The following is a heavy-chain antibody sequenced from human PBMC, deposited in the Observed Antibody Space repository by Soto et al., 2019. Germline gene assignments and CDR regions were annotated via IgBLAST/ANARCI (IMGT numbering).Heavy chain of an antibody. CDR2: TYYRSKWIS. CDR3: AREPTDFNSGFDF. Sequence: SQTLSLTCAISGDSVSNNRATWNWIRQSPSGGLEWLGRTYYRSKWISDYAMSVKSRISINPDTSKNLISLHLNSVTPEDTAVYYCAREPTDFNSGFDFWGQGNPVTVSS. V-gene: IGHV6-1*01. J-gene: IGHJ4*02. CDR1: GDSVSNNRAT. D-gene: IGHD1-26*01.